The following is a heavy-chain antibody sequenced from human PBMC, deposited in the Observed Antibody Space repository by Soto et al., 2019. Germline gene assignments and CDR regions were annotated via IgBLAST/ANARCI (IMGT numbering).Heavy chain of an antibody. J-gene: IGHJ5*02. V-gene: IGHV4-30-2*02. CDR3: ASGQTYYYDSSGYYSVWFDP. Sequence: SETLSLTCAVSGGSISSGGYSWSWIRQPPGKGLEWIGYIYHSGSTYYNPSLKSRVTISVDRSKNQFSPKLSSVTAADTAVYYCASGQTYYYDSSGYYSVWFDPWGQGTLVTVSS. CDR2: IYHSGST. D-gene: IGHD3-22*01. CDR1: GGSISSGGYS.